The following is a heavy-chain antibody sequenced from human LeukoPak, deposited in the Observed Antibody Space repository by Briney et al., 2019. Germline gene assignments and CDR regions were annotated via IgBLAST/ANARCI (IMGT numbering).Heavy chain of an antibody. V-gene: IGHV7-4-1*02. CDR1: GYIFNNYA. CDR3: ARERRSSSPGEQQLVRAFDI. J-gene: IGHJ3*02. Sequence: GASVKVSCKASGYIFNNYAMNWVRQAPGQGLEWMGWINTNTGNPTYAQGFTGRFVFSLDTSVSTAYLQISSLKAEDTAMYYCARERRSSSPGEQQLVRAFDIWGQGTMVTVSS. CDR2: INTNTGNP. D-gene: IGHD6-13*01.